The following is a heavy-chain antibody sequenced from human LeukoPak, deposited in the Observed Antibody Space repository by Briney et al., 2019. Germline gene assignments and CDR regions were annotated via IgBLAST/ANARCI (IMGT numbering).Heavy chain of an antibody. D-gene: IGHD2-15*01. V-gene: IGHV3-33*06. CDR1: GFTFSNYG. CDR3: AKDHHCSGGSCYSGFGY. Sequence: GGSLRLSCAASGFTFSNYGMHWVRQAPGKGLEWVAVIWSDGNTKYYADSVKGRFTVSRDNSQNTLYLQMNSLRAEDTAVYYCAKDHHCSGGSCYSGFGYWGQGTLVTVSS. J-gene: IGHJ4*02. CDR2: IWSDGNTK.